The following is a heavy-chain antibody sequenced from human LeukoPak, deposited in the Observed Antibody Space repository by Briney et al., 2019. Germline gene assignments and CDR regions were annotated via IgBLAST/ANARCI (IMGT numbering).Heavy chain of an antibody. D-gene: IGHD6-6*01. CDR3: ASLLEYSSSSPYYYYGMDV. V-gene: IGHV4-34*01. CDR1: GGSFSGYY. J-gene: IGHJ6*02. Sequence: PSETLSLTCAVYGGSFSGYYWSWIRQPPGKGLEWIGEINHSGSTNYNPSLKSRVTISVDTSKNQFSLKLSSVTAADTAVYYCASLLEYSSSSPYYYYGMDVWGQGTTVTVSS. CDR2: INHSGST.